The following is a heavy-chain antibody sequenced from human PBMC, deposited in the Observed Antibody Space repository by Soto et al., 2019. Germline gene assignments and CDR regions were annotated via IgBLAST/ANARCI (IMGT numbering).Heavy chain of an antibody. D-gene: IGHD3-10*01. V-gene: IGHV4-4*02. CDR3: VRDGLWCGELLSRAFDI. Sequence: SDTCGVAGGSSRSSGGWRSIKKPPGKGLEWIGEIYHSGSTNYNPSLKSRVTISVDKSKNQFSLKLSSVTAADTAVYYCVRDGLWCGELLSRAFDIWGHGTMVPVSS. CDR2: IYHSGST. CDR1: GGSSRSSGG. J-gene: IGHJ3*02.